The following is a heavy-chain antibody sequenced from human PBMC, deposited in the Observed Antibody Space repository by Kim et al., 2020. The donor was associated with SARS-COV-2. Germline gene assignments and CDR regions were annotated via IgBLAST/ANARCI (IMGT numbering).Heavy chain of an antibody. CDR3: ARLGGAATVVTGGWFDP. CDR1: GGSISSSSYY. CDR2: IYYSGST. J-gene: IGHJ5*02. D-gene: IGHD4-17*01. V-gene: IGHV4-39*01. Sequence: SETPSLTCTVSGGSISSSSYYWGWIRQPPGKGLEWIGSIYYSGSTYYNPSLKSRVTISVDTSKNQFSLKLSSVTAADTAVYYCARLGGAATVVTGGWFDPWGQGTLVTVSS.